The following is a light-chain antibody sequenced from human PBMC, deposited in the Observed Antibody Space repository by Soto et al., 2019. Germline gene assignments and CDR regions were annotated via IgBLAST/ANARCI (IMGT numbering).Light chain of an antibody. J-gene: IGKJ1*01. V-gene: IGKV3-20*01. CDR3: QQFGSSAWT. CDR2: GAS. Sequence: IVFTQSPGTLSLSAGERATLSCRASQSVSTSSLAWYQHRFGQAPRLLIYGASRRATGIPDRFSGSGSGTAFPLTISRLEPEDFAVYYCQQFGSSAWTFGQGTKVDI. CDR1: QSVSTSS.